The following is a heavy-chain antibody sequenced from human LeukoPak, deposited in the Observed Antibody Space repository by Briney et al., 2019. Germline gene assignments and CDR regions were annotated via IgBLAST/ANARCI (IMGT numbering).Heavy chain of an antibody. Sequence: GESLRLSCAASGFTFSSYSMTWVRQAPGKVLEWVSSISSRSKYYADSVKGRFTISRDNAKNSLYLQMNSLRAEDTAVYYCARAGGEYNWNYIDYWGQGTLVTVSS. CDR2: ISSRSK. D-gene: IGHD1-20*01. J-gene: IGHJ4*02. V-gene: IGHV3-21*01. CDR3: ARAGGEYNWNYIDY. CDR1: GFTFSSYS.